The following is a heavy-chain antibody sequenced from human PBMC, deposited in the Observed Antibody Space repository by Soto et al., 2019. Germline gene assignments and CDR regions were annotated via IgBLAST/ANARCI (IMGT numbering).Heavy chain of an antibody. CDR1: GFTFSSYG. Sequence: QVQLVESGGGVVQPGRSLRLSCAASGFTFSSYGMHWVRQAPGKGLEWVAVISYDGSNKYYADSVKGRFTISRDNSKNTVSLQITSLRAEDTAVYYCAKDLLRPGRAYGMDVWGQGTTVTVSS. CDR2: ISYDGSNK. CDR3: AKDLLRPGRAYGMDV. J-gene: IGHJ6*01. V-gene: IGHV3-30*18.